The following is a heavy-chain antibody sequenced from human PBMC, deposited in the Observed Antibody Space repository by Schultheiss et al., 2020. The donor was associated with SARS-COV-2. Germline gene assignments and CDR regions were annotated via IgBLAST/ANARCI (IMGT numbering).Heavy chain of an antibody. V-gene: IGHV1-2*06. CDR2: INPKSGDA. D-gene: IGHD2-15*01. J-gene: IGHJ4*02. CDR1: GYTFTGYY. Sequence: ASVKVSCKASGYTFTGYYMHWVRQAPGQGLEWMGRINPKSGDASYAQKFQGRVTMTSDTSISAAYMELNSLRSDDTAVYYCARVNRDNTGYDPGWYWGQGTLVTVSS. CDR3: ARVNRDNTGYDPGWY.